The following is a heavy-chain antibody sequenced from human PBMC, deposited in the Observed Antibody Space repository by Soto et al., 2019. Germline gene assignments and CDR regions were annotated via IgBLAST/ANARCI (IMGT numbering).Heavy chain of an antibody. CDR1: GGSISDYY. V-gene: IGHV4-59*01. Sequence: PSETLSPTCTVSGGSISDYYWSWIRQPPGKGLEWIGYIHYSGSTNYNPSLKSRVTISVNTSKNQFSLKLRSVTAADTAVYYCARGGIAARKGRWFDPWGQGTLVTVSS. D-gene: IGHD6-6*01. CDR3: ARGGIAARKGRWFDP. J-gene: IGHJ5*02. CDR2: IHYSGST.